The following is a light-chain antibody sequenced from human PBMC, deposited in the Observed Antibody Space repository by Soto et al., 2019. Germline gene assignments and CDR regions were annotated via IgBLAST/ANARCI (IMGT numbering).Light chain of an antibody. CDR2: DAS. CDR3: QQYNNFSWT. J-gene: IGKJ1*01. V-gene: IGKV1-5*01. Sequence: DIQMTQSPSTLSASVGDRVTITCRASHSISSWLAWYQQKPGKAPKSLIYDASILESGVPSRFSGSGSGTEFTLTISSLQPDDFATYYCQQYNNFSWTCGQGTKVEI. CDR1: HSISSW.